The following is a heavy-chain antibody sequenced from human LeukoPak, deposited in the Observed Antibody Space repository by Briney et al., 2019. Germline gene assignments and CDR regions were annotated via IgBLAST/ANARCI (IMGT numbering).Heavy chain of an antibody. CDR1: GFTVSSNS. J-gene: IGHJ4*02. V-gene: IGHV3-53*01. Sequence: GGSLRLSCTVSGFTVSSNSMSWVRQAPGKGLGWVSFIYSDNTHYSDSVKGRFTISRDNSKNTLYLQMNSLRAKDTAVYYCARRAGAYSHPYDYWGQGTLVTVSS. CDR3: ARRAGAYSHPYDY. CDR2: IYSDNT. D-gene: IGHD4/OR15-4a*01.